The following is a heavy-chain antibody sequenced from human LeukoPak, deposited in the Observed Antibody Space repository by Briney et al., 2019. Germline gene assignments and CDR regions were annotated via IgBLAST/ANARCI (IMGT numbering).Heavy chain of an antibody. D-gene: IGHD1-26*01. Sequence: GGSLRLSCAASSFSFSDTYINWVRQIPGTGLEWVGLIKNKADRGEIEYAAPVKDRFTISRDDSKNTVYLQMSSLKTEDTAVYYCTTESSGSLPYWGQGTLVTVSS. J-gene: IGHJ4*02. V-gene: IGHV3-15*07. CDR3: TTESSGSLPY. CDR1: SFSFSDTY. CDR2: IKNKADRGEI.